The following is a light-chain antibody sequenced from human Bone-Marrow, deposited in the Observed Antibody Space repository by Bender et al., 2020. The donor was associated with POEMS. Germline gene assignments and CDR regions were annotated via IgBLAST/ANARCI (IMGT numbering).Light chain of an antibody. V-gene: IGLV2-14*03. CDR1: SSYVGGNNF. CDR2: GAN. CDR3: CSYAGGPYV. J-gene: IGLJ1*01. Sequence: QSVLTQPASVSGSPGQSITISCTGSSSYVGGNNFVSWYQQHPGKAPKLLLYGANDRPSGVSNRFSGSKSGNTASLTISGLQAEDGADYYCCSYAGGPYVFGTGA.